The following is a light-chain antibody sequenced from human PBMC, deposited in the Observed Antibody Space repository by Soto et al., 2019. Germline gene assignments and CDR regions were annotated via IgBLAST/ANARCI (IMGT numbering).Light chain of an antibody. CDR3: QQSYSPLWT. V-gene: IGKV1-39*01. J-gene: IGKJ1*01. CDR2: AAS. CDR1: QSISNY. Sequence: DIQMTQSPSSLSASVGDRVTITCRASQSISNYLNWYQHKAGKAPKVLIYAASSLQRGVPSRVSGSGSGTDFTLIISSLQPEDFAPYYCQQSYSPLWTFGQGTKVEI.